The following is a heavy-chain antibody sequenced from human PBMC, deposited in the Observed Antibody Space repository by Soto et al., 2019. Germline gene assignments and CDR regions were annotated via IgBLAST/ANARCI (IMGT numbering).Heavy chain of an antibody. J-gene: IGHJ4*02. Sequence: QLQLQESGPGLVKPSETLSLTCSVSDDSINSDKYYWGWIRQPPGKGLEWIGSIYYRGNAYYNPSLQTRVTISLDKSKSQFSRKLNSVTAADSAVYFCVRLEVLATISYYFDFWGPGALVTVSS. CDR3: VRLEVLATISYYFDF. D-gene: IGHD2-8*02. V-gene: IGHV4-39*01. CDR1: DDSINSDKYY. CDR2: IYYRGNA.